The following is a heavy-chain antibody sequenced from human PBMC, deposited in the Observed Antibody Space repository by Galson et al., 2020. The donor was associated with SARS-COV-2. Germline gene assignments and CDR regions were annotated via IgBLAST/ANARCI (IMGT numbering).Heavy chain of an antibody. CDR3: AREGPMYSRSSPHYYYYMAV. CDR1: GGSFSSYN. J-gene: IGHJ6*03. CDR2: IIPVSGAT. V-gene: IGHV1-69*13. Sequence: SVKVSCKASGGSFSSYNMNWVRQAPGQGLEWMGGIIPVSGATNYAQKFQGRVTITADESTRTTYMELSSLIFEDTAVYYCAREGPMYSRSSPHYYYYMAVWGKGTTVTVSS. D-gene: IGHD6-6*01.